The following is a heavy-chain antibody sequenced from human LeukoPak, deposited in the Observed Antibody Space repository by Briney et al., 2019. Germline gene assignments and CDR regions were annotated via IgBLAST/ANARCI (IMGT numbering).Heavy chain of an antibody. CDR2: IGSVTTYI. D-gene: IGHD6-19*01. CDR3: ARAIAVAGPYYFDY. J-gene: IGHJ4*02. Sequence: PGGSLRLSCAASRFTFGNYTMNWVRQAPGKGLEWVSSIGSVTTYIYYADSVKGRFTISRDNAKNSLSLQMNSLRAEDTAVYYCARAIAVAGPYYFDYWGQGTLVTVSS. V-gene: IGHV3-21*01. CDR1: RFTFGNYT.